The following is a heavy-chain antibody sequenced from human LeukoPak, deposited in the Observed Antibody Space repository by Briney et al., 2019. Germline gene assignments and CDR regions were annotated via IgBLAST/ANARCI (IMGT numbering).Heavy chain of an antibody. D-gene: IGHD6-6*01. Sequence: SETLSLTCSVSGGSISSSSYNWGWIRQPPGKGLEWIGSFYYSGSTNYNPSLKSRVTISVDTSKNQFSLRLSSVTAADTAVYYCARDPGAYSSSPIDYWGQGTLVTVSS. V-gene: IGHV4-39*07. CDR2: FYYSGST. CDR3: ARDPGAYSSSPIDY. J-gene: IGHJ4*02. CDR1: GGSISSSSYN.